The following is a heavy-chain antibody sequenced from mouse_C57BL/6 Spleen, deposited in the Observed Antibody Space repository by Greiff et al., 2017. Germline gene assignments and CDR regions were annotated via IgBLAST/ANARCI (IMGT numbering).Heavy chain of an antibody. Sequence: EVQVVESGGDLVKPGGSLKLSCAASGFTFSSYGMSWVRQTPDKRLEWVATISSGGSYTYYPDSVKGRFTISRDNAKNTLYLQMSSLKSEDTAMDYCARDSLYAMDYWGQGTSVTVAS. CDR2: ISSGGSYT. V-gene: IGHV5-6*01. J-gene: IGHJ4*01. CDR1: GFTFSSYG. D-gene: IGHD6-1*01. CDR3: ARDSLYAMDY.